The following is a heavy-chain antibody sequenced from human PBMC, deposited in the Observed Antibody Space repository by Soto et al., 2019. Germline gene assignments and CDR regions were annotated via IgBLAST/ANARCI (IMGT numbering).Heavy chain of an antibody. D-gene: IGHD1-7*01. CDR2: IYYSGST. J-gene: IGHJ6*02. V-gene: IGHV4-39*01. CDR1: GGSIGGRGYY. Sequence: SEPLSLTWTVSGGSIGGRGYYRGWIRKPPGKGLEWIGSIYYSGSTYYNPSLKSRVTISVDTSKNQFSLKLSSVTAADTALYYCARLNAGTTYYYYGMDVWGQGTTVTVSS. CDR3: ARLNAGTTYYYYGMDV.